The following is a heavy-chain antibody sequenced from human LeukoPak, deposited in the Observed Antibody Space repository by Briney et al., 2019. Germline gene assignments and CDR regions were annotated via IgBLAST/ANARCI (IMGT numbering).Heavy chain of an antibody. V-gene: IGHV4-59*12. Sequence: PSQTLSLTCTVSGGSISRYYWSWIRQPPGKGLEWIEYIYYSGSTNYNPSLKSRVTISVDTSKNQFSLKLSSVTAADTAVYYCARRRVTIFGVVNYMDVWGKRTTVTVSS. D-gene: IGHD3-3*01. CDR2: IYYSGST. CDR1: GGSISRYY. J-gene: IGHJ6*03. CDR3: ARRRVTIFGVVNYMDV.